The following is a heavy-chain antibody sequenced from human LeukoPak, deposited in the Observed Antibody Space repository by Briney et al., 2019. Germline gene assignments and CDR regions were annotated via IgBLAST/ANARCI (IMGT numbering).Heavy chain of an antibody. D-gene: IGHD3-10*01. CDR1: GFTFSSYS. V-gene: IGHV3-48*04. CDR2: ITSSSSII. Sequence: GGSLRLSCAASGFTFSSYSMNWVRQAPGKELEWVSYITSSSSIIYYADSVKGRFTISRDNAKNSLYLQMNSLRAEDTAAYYCARDPHYQFDYWGQGTLVTVSS. J-gene: IGHJ4*02. CDR3: ARDPHYQFDY.